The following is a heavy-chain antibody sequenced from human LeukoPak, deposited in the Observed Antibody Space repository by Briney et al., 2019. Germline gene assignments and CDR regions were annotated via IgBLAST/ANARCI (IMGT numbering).Heavy chain of an antibody. CDR1: GFTFEDHV. Sequence: GGSLRLSCAASGFTFEDHVMHWVRQAPGKGLKWVSSISWSGDRMGYADAVKGRFTISRDNAKNSLFLQMNSLRVEDTALYYCAKDLGGSATTVWGQGTLVTVSS. CDR3: AKDLGGSATTV. CDR2: ISWSGDRM. V-gene: IGHV3-9*01. D-gene: IGHD2-2*01. J-gene: IGHJ4*02.